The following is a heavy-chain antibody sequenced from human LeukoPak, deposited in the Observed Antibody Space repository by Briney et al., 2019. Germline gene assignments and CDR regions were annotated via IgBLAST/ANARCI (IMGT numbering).Heavy chain of an antibody. D-gene: IGHD6-13*01. J-gene: IGHJ4*02. CDR3: AREIAAAGRIDY. Sequence: SETLSLTCTVSGGSNSSYHWSWIRQPPGKGLEWIGYIYYSGSTNYNPSLKSRVTISVDTSKNQFSLKLSSVTAADTAVYYCAREIAAAGRIDYWGQGTLVTVSS. CDR1: GGSNSSYH. V-gene: IGHV4-59*12. CDR2: IYYSGST.